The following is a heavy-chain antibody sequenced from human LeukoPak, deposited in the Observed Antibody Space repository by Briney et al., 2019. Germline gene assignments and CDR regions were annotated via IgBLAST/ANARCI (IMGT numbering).Heavy chain of an antibody. V-gene: IGHV3-33*08. Sequence: PGGSLRLSCAASGFTFSSYAMHWVRQAPGKGLEWVAVIWYDGSNKYYADSVKGRFTISRDNSKNTLYLQMNSLRAEDTAVYYCAREGLGIVVVEAFDIWGQGTMVTVSS. J-gene: IGHJ3*02. CDR2: IWYDGSNK. CDR1: GFTFSSYA. D-gene: IGHD3-22*01. CDR3: AREGLGIVVVEAFDI.